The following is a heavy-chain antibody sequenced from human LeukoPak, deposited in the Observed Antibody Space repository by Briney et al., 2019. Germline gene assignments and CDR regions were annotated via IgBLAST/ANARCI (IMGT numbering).Heavy chain of an antibody. J-gene: IGHJ6*03. Sequence: ASVKVSCKASGGTFSSYAISWVRQAPGQGLEWMGGIIPIFGTANYAQKFQGRVTITTDESTSTAYMELSSLRSEDTAVYYCARTRTRMRSIYYYYYMDVWGKGTTVTVSS. CDR1: GGTFSSYA. D-gene: IGHD6-6*01. V-gene: IGHV1-69*05. CDR3: ARTRTRMRSIYYYYYMDV. CDR2: IIPIFGTA.